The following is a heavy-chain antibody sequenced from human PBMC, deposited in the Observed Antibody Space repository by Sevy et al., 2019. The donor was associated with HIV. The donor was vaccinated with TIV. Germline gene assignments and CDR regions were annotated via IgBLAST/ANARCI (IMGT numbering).Heavy chain of an antibody. D-gene: IGHD4-17*01. CDR2: LYYSGIT. CDR3: ARGLAYYFDS. CDR1: GDSISSYY. Sequence: SETLSLTCSLSGDSISSYYSTWVRQPPGKGLEWIGYLYYSGITNYNPSLKSRVTITVDTSRNQFCLKLTSVTAAETAGYYWARGLAYYFDSWDQGTLVTVSS. J-gene: IGHJ4*02. V-gene: IGHV4-59*08.